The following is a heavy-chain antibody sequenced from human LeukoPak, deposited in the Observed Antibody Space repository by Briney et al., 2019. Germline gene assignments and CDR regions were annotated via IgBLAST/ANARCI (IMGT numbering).Heavy chain of an antibody. D-gene: IGHD2-2*01. V-gene: IGHV3-21*01. CDR1: VFTFTSYS. Sequence: GGSLRLSCAPSVFTFTSYSMNWVRQAPGGGREWGSSIIIGSSYIYYADSVKGRFTISRDNAKNSLYLQMSSLRAEDTAVYYCARGVRNCSSTSCYGLFDYWGQGTLVTVSS. CDR2: IIIGSSYI. CDR3: ARGVRNCSSTSCYGLFDY. J-gene: IGHJ4*02.